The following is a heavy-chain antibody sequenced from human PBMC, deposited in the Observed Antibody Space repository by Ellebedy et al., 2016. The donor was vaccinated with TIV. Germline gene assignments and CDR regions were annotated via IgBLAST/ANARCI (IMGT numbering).Heavy chain of an antibody. V-gene: IGHV3-30*18. CDR3: AKVPVGFCSTPNCFYFDY. D-gene: IGHD2-2*01. CDR2: ISNDANHK. Sequence: GESLKISCAASGFTFSSYDMHSVRQAPGKGLEWLALISNDANHKYYADSVKGRFTISRDNSKNTLYLQMSSLRPEDTAVYFCAKVPVGFCSTPNCFYFDYWGQGTLLTVSS. CDR1: GFTFSSYD. J-gene: IGHJ4*02.